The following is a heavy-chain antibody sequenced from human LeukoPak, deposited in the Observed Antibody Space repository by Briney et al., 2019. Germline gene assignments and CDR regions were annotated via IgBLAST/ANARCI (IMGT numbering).Heavy chain of an antibody. D-gene: IGHD3-10*01. Sequence: SVKVSCKASGGTFSSYAISWVRQAPGQGLEWMGRIIPIFGTANYAQKFQGRVTITTDESTSTAYMELSSLRSEDTAVFYCARASDYYGSGTYPYWGQGTLVTVSS. J-gene: IGHJ4*02. CDR3: ARASDYYGSGTYPY. CDR2: IIPIFGTA. V-gene: IGHV1-69*05. CDR1: GGTFSSYA.